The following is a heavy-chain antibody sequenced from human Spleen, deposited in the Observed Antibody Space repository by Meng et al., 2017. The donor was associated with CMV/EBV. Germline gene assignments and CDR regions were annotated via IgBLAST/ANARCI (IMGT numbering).Heavy chain of an antibody. J-gene: IGHJ5*02. Sequence: ASVKVSCKASGYTFTSYGISWVRQAPGQGLEWMGWISAYNGNTNYAQKLQGRVTMTTDTSTSTVYMELSSLRSEDTAVYYCARAATEEWFDPWGQGTLVTVSS. CDR2: ISAYNGNT. V-gene: IGHV1-18*01. CDR1: GYTFTSYG. CDR3: ARAATEEWFDP.